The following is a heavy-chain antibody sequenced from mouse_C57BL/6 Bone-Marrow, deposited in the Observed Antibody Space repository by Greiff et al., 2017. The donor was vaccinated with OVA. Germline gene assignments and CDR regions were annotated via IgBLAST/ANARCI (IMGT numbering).Heavy chain of an antibody. D-gene: IGHD2-2*01. CDR1: GYTFTDYN. Sequence: EVQLQQSGPELVKPGASVKIPCKASGYTFTDYNMDWVKQSHGKSLEWIGDINPNNGGTIYNQKFKGKATLTVDKSSSTAYMELRSLTSEDTAVYYCARAVGYGYRFAYWGQGTLVTVSA. V-gene: IGHV1-18*01. CDR2: INPNNGGT. CDR3: ARAVGYGYRFAY. J-gene: IGHJ3*01.